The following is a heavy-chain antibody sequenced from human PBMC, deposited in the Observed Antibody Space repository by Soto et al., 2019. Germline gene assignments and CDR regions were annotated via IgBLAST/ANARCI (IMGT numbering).Heavy chain of an antibody. CDR1: GGSVSSGAYY. CDR2: IYYRGAT. CDR3: ARAPDGLVEFDV. J-gene: IGHJ4*02. D-gene: IGHD2-8*02. V-gene: IGHV4-31*03. Sequence: PSETLSLTCTVSGGSVSSGAYYWTWIRQHPGKGLEWIGFIYYRGATYYRPSLGGRISISSDATKNQFSLKLNSVTAADTAVYYCARAPDGLVEFDVWGQGTLVTVSS.